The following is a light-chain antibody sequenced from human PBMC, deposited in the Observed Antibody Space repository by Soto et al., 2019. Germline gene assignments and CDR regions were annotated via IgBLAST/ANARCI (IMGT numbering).Light chain of an antibody. CDR2: YDS. CDR1: NIGSQS. J-gene: IGLJ3*02. V-gene: IGLV3-21*04. CDR3: QVWDSSSDRLV. Sequence: SYELTQTPSLSVAPEKTASITCGGDNIGSQSVHWYQHKPGQAPILVMRYDSDRPSGIPERFYGSNSGNTATLTISRVEAGDEDDYYCQVWDSSSDRLVFGGGTKLTVL.